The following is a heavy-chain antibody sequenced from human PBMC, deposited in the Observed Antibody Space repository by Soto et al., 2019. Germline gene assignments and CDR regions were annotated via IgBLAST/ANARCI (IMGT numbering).Heavy chain of an antibody. CDR3: ERETQDCRSANCFGFYSQWFVP. Sequence: PGGSLRLSCVASGFSLINYGMHWVRQAPGKGLEWVAVISYDGGNKQYADSVKGRHTISRDNSKNTLYLQLTSLKNEDTDMYYCERETQDCRSANCFGFYSQWFVPWGQGKLVTVSS. V-gene: IGHV3-30*03. D-gene: IGHD2-2*01. CDR2: ISYDGGNK. J-gene: IGHJ5*02. CDR1: GFSLINYG.